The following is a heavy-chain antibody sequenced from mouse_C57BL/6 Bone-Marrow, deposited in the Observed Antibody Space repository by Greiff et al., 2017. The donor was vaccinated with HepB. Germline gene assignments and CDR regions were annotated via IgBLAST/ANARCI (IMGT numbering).Heavy chain of an antibody. CDR3: ARIDGYYHVLFAY. CDR2: IHPNSGST. D-gene: IGHD2-3*01. V-gene: IGHV1-64*01. J-gene: IGHJ3*01. CDR1: GYTFTSYW. Sequence: QVQLQQPGAELVKPGASVKLSCKASGYTFTSYWMHWVKQRPGQGLEWIGMIHPNSGSTNYNEKFKSKATLTVDKSSSTAYMQLSSLTSEDSAVYYCARIDGYYHVLFAYWGQGTLVTVSA.